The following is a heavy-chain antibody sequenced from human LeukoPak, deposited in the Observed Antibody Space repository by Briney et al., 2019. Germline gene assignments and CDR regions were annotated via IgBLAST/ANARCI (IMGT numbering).Heavy chain of an antibody. D-gene: IGHD5-18*01. J-gene: IGHJ4*02. CDR2: INHSGST. CDR1: GGSFSGYY. Sequence: SETLSLTCAVYGGSFSGYYWSWIRQPPGKGLEWIGEINHSGSTNYNPSLKSRVTISVDTSKNQFSLKLSSVTAADTAVYYCASQGRGYSYGFGRIFSVWGQETLVTVSS. CDR3: ASQGRGYSYGFGRIFSV. V-gene: IGHV4-34*01.